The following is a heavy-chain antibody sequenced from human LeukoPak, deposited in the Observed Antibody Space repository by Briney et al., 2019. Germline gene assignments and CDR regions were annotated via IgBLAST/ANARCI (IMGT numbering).Heavy chain of an antibody. J-gene: IGHJ4*02. V-gene: IGHV3-33*01. CDR1: GFTFSSYG. CDR3: ARELSPVVKYYFDD. Sequence: GGSLRLSCAASGFTFSSYGMHWVRQAPGKGLEWVAVIWYDGSNKYYADSVMGRFTISRDNSKNTLYLQMNSLRAEDTAVYYCARELSPVVKYYFDDWGQGTLVTVSS. CDR2: IWYDGSNK. D-gene: IGHD3-22*01.